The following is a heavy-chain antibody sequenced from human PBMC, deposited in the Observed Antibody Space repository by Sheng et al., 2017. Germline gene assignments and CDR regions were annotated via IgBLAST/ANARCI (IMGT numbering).Heavy chain of an antibody. Sequence: EVQLVESGGGLVQPGGSLRLSCAASGFTFSDHYIDWVRQAPGKGLEWVGRTRNKANGYTTEYAASVSGRFIISRDDSKNSLYLQMNSLKTEDTALYYCVRRVYGDYFDYWGQGTMVTVSS. CDR1: GFTFSDHY. CDR2: TRNKANGYTT. J-gene: IGHJ4*02. D-gene: IGHD4-17*01. CDR3: VRRVYGDYFDY. V-gene: IGHV3-72*01.